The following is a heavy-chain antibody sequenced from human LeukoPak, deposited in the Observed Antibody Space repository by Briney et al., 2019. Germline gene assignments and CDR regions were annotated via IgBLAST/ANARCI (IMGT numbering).Heavy chain of an antibody. V-gene: IGHV4-38-2*01. CDR2: IYHSGST. CDR3: LIAVAGTGADY. Sequence: PSETLSLTCAVSGYSLSSGYYWGWIRQPPGKGLEWIGSIYHSGSTYYNPSLKSRVTISVDTSKNQFSLKLSSVTAADTAVYYCLIAVAGTGADYWGQGTLFTVSS. CDR1: GYSLSSGYY. D-gene: IGHD6-19*01. J-gene: IGHJ4*02.